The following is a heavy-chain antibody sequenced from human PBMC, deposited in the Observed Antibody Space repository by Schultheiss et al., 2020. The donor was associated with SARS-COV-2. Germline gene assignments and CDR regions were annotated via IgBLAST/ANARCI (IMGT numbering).Heavy chain of an antibody. J-gene: IGHJ5*02. CDR1: GDPISSGTYY. D-gene: IGHD5-18*01. CDR3: ARTQLWLGFDP. V-gene: IGHV4-31*03. Sequence: SETLSLTCIVSGDPISSGTYYWSWIRQHPGKGLEWIGSIHPSGITLHTPSLESRLTMSADTSKSQFSLKLSSVTAADTAVYYCARTQLWLGFDPWGQGTLVTVSS. CDR2: IHPSGIT.